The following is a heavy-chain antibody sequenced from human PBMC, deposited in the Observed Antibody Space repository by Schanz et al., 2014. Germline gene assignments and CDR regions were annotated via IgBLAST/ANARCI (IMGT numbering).Heavy chain of an antibody. J-gene: IGHJ3*02. CDR2: SSSASSTI. Sequence: EVQLVESGGGLVQPGGSLRLSCAASGFTFSSYSMNWVRQAPGKGLEWVSYSSSASSTINYADSVKGRFTISRDNAKNSLYQQMSGLRAEDAAVYYCAIVALPGYSSPRDAFDIWGQGTMVTVSS. CDR3: AIVALPGYSSPRDAFDI. V-gene: IGHV3-48*01. D-gene: IGHD5-18*01. CDR1: GFTFSSYS.